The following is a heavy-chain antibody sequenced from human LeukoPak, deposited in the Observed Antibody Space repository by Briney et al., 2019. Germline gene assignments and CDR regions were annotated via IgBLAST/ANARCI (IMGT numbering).Heavy chain of an antibody. CDR2: INPNSGGT. CDR1: GYTFTSYA. Sequence: GASVKVSCKASGYTFTSYAMNWVRQAPGQGLEWMGWINPNSGGTNYAQKFQGRVTMTRDTSISTAYMELSRLRSDDTAVYYCARNGGYSYGFNPLGWFDPWGQGTLVTVSS. J-gene: IGHJ5*02. CDR3: ARNGGYSYGFNPLGWFDP. D-gene: IGHD5-18*01. V-gene: IGHV1-2*02.